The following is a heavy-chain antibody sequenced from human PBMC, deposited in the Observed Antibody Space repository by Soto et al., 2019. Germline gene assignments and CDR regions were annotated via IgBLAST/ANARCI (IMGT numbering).Heavy chain of an antibody. CDR1: GFTLCGYA. D-gene: IGHD6-6*01. Sequence: GGSLRLSCAASGFTLCGYAMAWVRQAPGKGLEYVSGISSNGVGTYYANSVQGRFTISRDNSKNTVYLQMGSLRPEDMAVYYCARRARPDFYYMDVWGKGTTVTVSS. CDR2: ISSNGVGT. V-gene: IGHV3-64*01. CDR3: ARRARPDFYYMDV. J-gene: IGHJ6*03.